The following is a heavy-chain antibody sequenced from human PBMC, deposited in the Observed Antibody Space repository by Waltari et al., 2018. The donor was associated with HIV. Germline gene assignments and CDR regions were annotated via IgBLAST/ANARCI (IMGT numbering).Heavy chain of an antibody. CDR3: ARGGGGMDV. CDR1: GFTFSRYW. D-gene: IGHD3-3*01. CDR2: TNEEGSEK. V-gene: IGHV3-7*01. J-gene: IGHJ6*02. Sequence: EVQLVESGGGLVQPGGSLRLSCAGSGFTFSRYWMSWIRQAPGKGLEYVANTNEEGSEKYYVDAVKGRFTISRENAKNSLYLQMNSLRAEDTALYYCARGGGGMDVWGQGTTVTVSS.